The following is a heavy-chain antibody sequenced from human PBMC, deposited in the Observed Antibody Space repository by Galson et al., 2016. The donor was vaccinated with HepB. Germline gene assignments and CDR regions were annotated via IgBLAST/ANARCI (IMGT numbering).Heavy chain of an antibody. J-gene: IGHJ4*02. Sequence: SVKVSCKASGYTFTTFDIHWLRQAPGQGLEWMGWMNPNNGQTDYALKFQDRVTMTRTTSITTAYMELSSLRSEDTAVYYCASETGGYSCFDSWGQGTLVTVSS. CDR2: MNPNNGQT. CDR1: GYTFTTFD. V-gene: IGHV1-8*01. CDR3: ASETGGYSCFDS. D-gene: IGHD1-26*01.